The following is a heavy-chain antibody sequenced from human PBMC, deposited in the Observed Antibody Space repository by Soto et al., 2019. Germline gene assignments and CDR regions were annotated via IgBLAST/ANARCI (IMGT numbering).Heavy chain of an antibody. J-gene: IGHJ4*02. Sequence: PSETLSLTCAVSGGSISRGGFSWTWIRQPPGKGLEFIGYVYYSGGTYYNTSLKNRVTITVDSTTNQLSLRLRSLTAADTAAYYCVRETVSRQGYYDDTDYYFFAYWGRGTLATVSA. CDR2: VYYSGGT. CDR3: VRETVSRQGYYDDTDYYFFAY. D-gene: IGHD3-22*01. V-gene: IGHV4-30-2*01. CDR1: GGSISRGGFS.